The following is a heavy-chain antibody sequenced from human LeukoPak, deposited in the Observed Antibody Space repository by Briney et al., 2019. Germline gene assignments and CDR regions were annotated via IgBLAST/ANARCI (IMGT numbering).Heavy chain of an antibody. D-gene: IGHD1-26*01. V-gene: IGHV3-30-3*01. CDR1: GFTFSSYT. J-gene: IGHJ3*02. CDR3: ARVRRPYSGSNGDAFDI. Sequence: PGRSLRLSCAASGFTFSSYTMHWVRQAPVKGLEWVAVMSYDGSNKYYADSVKGRFTISRDNSKNTLYLQMNSLRAEDTAVYYCARVRRPYSGSNGDAFDIWGQGTMVTVSS. CDR2: MSYDGSNK.